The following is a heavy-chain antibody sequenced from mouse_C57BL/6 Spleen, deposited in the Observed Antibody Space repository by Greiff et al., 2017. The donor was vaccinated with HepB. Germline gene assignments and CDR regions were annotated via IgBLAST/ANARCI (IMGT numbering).Heavy chain of an antibody. CDR3: TPSTMVTRGFAY. V-gene: IGHV14-1*01. CDR1: GFNIKDYY. J-gene: IGHJ3*01. CDR2: IDPEDGDT. D-gene: IGHD2-2*01. Sequence: LQQSGAELVRPGASVKLSCTASGFNIKDYYMHWVKQRPEQGLEWIGRIDPEDGDTEYAPKFQGKATMTADTSSNTAYLQLSSLTSEDTAVYYCTPSTMVTRGFAYWGQGTLVTVSA.